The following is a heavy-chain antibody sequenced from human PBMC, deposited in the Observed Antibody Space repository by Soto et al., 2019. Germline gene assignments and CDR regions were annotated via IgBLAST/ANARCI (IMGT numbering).Heavy chain of an antibody. CDR3: ARDNPSLSGASRFDY. Sequence: QVQLLQSGPEVKKPGASVKMSCRISGYTFNHFGFSWVRQAPGQGLEGIAWISAYNGNTKYHPRLQERVTLTTDASTSRAYMEVSAVKSGYPAVYYCARDNPSLSGASRFDYSGQGTQVPVSS. CDR1: GYTFNHFG. CDR2: ISAYNGNT. D-gene: IGHD2-8*02. V-gene: IGHV1-18*01. J-gene: IGHJ4*02.